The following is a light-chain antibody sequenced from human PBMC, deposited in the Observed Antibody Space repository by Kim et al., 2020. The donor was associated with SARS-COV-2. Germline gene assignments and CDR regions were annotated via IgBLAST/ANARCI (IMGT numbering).Light chain of an antibody. CDR3: QAWDSSTPKV. V-gene: IGLV3-1*01. Sequence: DKYACWYQQKPGQSPVLVIYQDSKRPSGIPERFSGSNSGNTATLTISGTQAMDEADYYCQAWDSSTPKVFGGGTQLTVL. CDR1: DKY. CDR2: QDS. J-gene: IGLJ2*01.